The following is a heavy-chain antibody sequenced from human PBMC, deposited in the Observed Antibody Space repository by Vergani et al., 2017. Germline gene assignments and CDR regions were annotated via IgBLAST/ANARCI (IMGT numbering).Heavy chain of an antibody. D-gene: IGHD2-2*02. Sequence: EVQLVQSGAEVKKRGESLKISCTGSGYSFTSYWIGWVRQMPGNGLEWMGIIYPGDSDTRYSPSFQGQVTISADKSISTGYLQWSSLKASDTAMYYCARSRGYCSRTSCYTDNWVDPWGQGTLVTVSS. CDR2: IYPGDSDT. CDR3: ARSRGYCSRTSCYTDNWVDP. V-gene: IGHV5-51*03. CDR1: GYSFTSYW. J-gene: IGHJ5*02.